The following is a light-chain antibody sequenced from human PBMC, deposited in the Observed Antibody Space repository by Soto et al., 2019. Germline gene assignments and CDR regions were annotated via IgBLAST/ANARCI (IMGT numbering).Light chain of an antibody. V-gene: IGLV2-14*03. CDR1: STYVGVYYY. Sequence: QSALTQPASVSGSPGQSITISCTGTSTYVGVYYYLSWFQQHPGKAPKLMIYDVTKRPSGVSNRFSGSMSGNTASLTISGLQAEDEADYYCSAYTVSRTYVFGTGTKLTVL. J-gene: IGLJ1*01. CDR2: DVT. CDR3: SAYTVSRTYV.